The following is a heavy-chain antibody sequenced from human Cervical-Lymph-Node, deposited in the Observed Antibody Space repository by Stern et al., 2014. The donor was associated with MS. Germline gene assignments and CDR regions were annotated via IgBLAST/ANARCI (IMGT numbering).Heavy chain of an antibody. CDR3: ARELNWNDIFTNVFDI. Sequence: MQLVESGAEVKKPGASVKVSCKASGYTFSDHYMHWVRQAPGQGLEWMGWIHAKSGSTNYAQKCQGRVTMTRDTSISTAYMELSSLRSDDTAVYYCARELNWNDIFTNVFDIWGQGTMVTVSS. J-gene: IGHJ3*02. V-gene: IGHV1-2*02. D-gene: IGHD1-20*01. CDR1: GYTFSDHY. CDR2: IHAKSGST.